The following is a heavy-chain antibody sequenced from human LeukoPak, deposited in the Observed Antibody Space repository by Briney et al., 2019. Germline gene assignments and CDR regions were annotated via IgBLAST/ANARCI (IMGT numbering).Heavy chain of an antibody. CDR3: AKGKGMVYNIYCFDC. CDR2: ITGSAGTT. Sequence: GGSLRLSCEASGFTFSSFFMTWVRQAPGKGLEWVSGITGSAGTTSYADSVKGRFTISRDNSKNTLYLQMNSLRAEDTAVYYCAKGKGMVYNIYCFDCWGQGSLVTVSS. D-gene: IGHD5-24*01. CDR1: GFTFSSFF. J-gene: IGHJ4*02. V-gene: IGHV3-23*01.